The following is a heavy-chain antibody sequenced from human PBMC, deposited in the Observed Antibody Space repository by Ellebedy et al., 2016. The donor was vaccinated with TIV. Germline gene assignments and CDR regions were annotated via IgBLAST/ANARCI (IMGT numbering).Heavy chain of an antibody. J-gene: IGHJ4*02. D-gene: IGHD2/OR15-2a*01. V-gene: IGHV3-72*01. CDR3: TTGRPGNIFDS. CDR2: SRSKANAYTT. CDR1: GFIFSDNY. Sequence: GESLKISCAASGFIFSDNYMDWVRQAPGKGLEWVGRSRSKANAYTTDYATSVKGRFTISRDESNNSVYLPMNSLKAEDTAIYYCTTGRPGNIFDSWGQGTLVTVSS.